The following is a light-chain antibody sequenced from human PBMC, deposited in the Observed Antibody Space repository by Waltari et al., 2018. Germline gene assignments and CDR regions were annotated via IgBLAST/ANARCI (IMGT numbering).Light chain of an antibody. CDR3: QTWGTGFQV. Sequence: LLPTQSPPASASLAASVPLTSILPGDSSSPASAWHQGLPLKGPRYLMTVNSDGSHKKGEGISDRFAGSSSDLDRNLIISRLQADDEADYFCQTWGTGFQVFGSGTKLTVL. CDR2: VNSDGSH. J-gene: IGLJ3*02. V-gene: IGLV4-69*01. CDR1: GDSSSPA.